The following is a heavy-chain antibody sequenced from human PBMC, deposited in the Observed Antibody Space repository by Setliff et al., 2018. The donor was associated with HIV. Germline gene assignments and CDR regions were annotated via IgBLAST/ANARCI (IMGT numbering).Heavy chain of an antibody. Sequence: ASVKVSCKASGYTFTGYYMRWVRQAPGQGLEWMGRINPNSGGTNYAQKSQGRVTMTRDTSISTAYMELSRLRSDDTAVYYCARGTRVGANDAFDIWGQGTMVTVSS. V-gene: IGHV1-2*06. D-gene: IGHD1-26*01. J-gene: IGHJ3*02. CDR3: ARGTRVGANDAFDI. CDR1: GYTFTGYY. CDR2: INPNSGGT.